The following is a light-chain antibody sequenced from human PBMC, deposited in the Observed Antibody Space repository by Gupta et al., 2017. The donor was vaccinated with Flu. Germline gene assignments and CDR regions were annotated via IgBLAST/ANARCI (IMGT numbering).Light chain of an antibody. CDR3: QRYGTSPLT. CDR1: QTISSNY. J-gene: IGKJ4*01. CDR2: GAS. V-gene: IGKV3-20*01. Sequence: EIVLTQSPGTLSLSPGERATLSCRASQTISSNYLAWYQQKPGQAPSLLIYGASVRAAGIPDRFSGSGSGTEFTLTISSLEPDDFAVYYCQRYGTSPLTFGGGTKVEI.